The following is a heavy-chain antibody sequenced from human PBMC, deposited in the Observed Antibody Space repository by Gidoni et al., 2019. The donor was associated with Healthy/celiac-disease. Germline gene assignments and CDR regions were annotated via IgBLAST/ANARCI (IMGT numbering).Heavy chain of an antibody. CDR3: ARRNYGGNLYYYYYGMDV. J-gene: IGHJ6*02. CDR1: GFTFSSYG. CDR2: IWYDGSNK. Sequence: QVQLVESGGGVVQPGRSLRLSCAASGFTFSSYGMHWVRQAPGKGLEWVAVIWYDGSNKYYADSVKGRFTISRDNSKNTLYLQMNSLRAEDTAVYYCARRNYGGNLYYYYYGMDVWGQGTTVTVSS. D-gene: IGHD4-17*01. V-gene: IGHV3-33*01.